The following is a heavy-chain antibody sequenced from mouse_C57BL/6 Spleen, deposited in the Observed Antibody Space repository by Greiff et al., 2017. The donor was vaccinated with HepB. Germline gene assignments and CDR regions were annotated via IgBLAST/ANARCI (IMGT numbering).Heavy chain of an antibody. CDR3: ARSRYYGKYWYFDV. Sequence: QVQLQQSGAELARPGASVKLSCKASGYTFTSYGISWVKQRTGQGLEWIGEIYPRSGNTYYNEKFKGKATLTADKSSSTAYMELRSLTSEDSAVYFCARSRYYGKYWYFDVWGTGTTVTVSS. CDR1: GYTFTSYG. J-gene: IGHJ1*03. D-gene: IGHD1-1*01. V-gene: IGHV1-81*01. CDR2: IYPRSGNT.